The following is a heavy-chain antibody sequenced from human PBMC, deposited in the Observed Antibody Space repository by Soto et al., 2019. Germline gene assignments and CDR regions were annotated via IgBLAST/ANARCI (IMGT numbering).Heavy chain of an antibody. Sequence: QVHLVQSGPEVRKPGTSVKVSCKASGLTFSNSAVQWVRQARGQRLEWIGWIVVGSGSTKYALQFQERVTITRDMSTSTAYMELSSLRSEDTAVYYCAAPPNRDAYNYGYWGQGTLVTVSS. CDR2: IVVGSGST. V-gene: IGHV1-58*01. D-gene: IGHD5-12*01. J-gene: IGHJ4*02. CDR3: AAPPNRDAYNYGY. CDR1: GLTFSNSA.